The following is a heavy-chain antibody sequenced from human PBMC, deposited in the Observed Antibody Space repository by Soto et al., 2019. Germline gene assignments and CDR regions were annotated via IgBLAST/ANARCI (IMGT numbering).Heavy chain of an antibody. CDR3: ARVDWSGYDYGY. V-gene: IGHV4-4*02. Sequence: QVQLQESGPGLVKPSGTLSLTCAVSGGPISTNNWWTWLRQPPGKGLEWIGEIYHSGSTNYNPSLNSRXXIXVXXSKNQFSLTLTSVTAADTAVYYCARVDWSGYDYGYWGQGTLVTVSS. CDR2: IYHSGST. CDR1: GGPISTNNW. D-gene: IGHD5-12*01. J-gene: IGHJ4*02.